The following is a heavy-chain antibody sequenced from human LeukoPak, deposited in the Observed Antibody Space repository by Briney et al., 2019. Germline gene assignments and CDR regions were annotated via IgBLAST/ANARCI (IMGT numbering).Heavy chain of an antibody. CDR1: GGSISSSSYY. Sequence: SETLSLTCTVPGGSISSSSYYWRWIRQPPGKGLERIGSIYYSGSTYYNPSLKSRVTISVDTSKNQFSLKLSSVTAADTAVYYCARRMHSSGWYYFDYWGQGTLVTVSS. CDR3: ARRMHSSGWYYFDY. J-gene: IGHJ4*02. V-gene: IGHV4-39*01. D-gene: IGHD6-19*01. CDR2: IYYSGST.